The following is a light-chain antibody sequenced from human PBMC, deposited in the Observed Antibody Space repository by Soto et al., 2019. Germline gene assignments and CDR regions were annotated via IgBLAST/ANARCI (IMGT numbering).Light chain of an antibody. J-gene: IGLJ3*02. CDR1: SSDVGAYDY. CDR2: EVS. Sequence: SALTQPASVSGSPGQSITISCTGTSSDVGAYDYVSWYQQHPDKAPKLMIFEVSDRPSGVSNRFSGSNSGNTASLTISGLQAEDEADYFCSSYTSNSTLVFGGGTKLTVL. V-gene: IGLV2-14*01. CDR3: SSYTSNSTLV.